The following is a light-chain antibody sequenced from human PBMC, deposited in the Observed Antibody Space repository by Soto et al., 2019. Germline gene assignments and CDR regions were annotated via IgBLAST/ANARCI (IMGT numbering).Light chain of an antibody. CDR1: QSVSSN. V-gene: IGKV3-15*01. CDR3: QQYNKWPPLT. J-gene: IGKJ4*01. CDR2: GAS. Sequence: EIVMTQSPATLSVSPGERATLSCRASQSVSSNLAWYQQKPGQAPRLLIYGASTRATGIPARFSVSGSGTEFTLTISSLQSEDFAVDYCQQYNKWPPLTFGGGTKVEIK.